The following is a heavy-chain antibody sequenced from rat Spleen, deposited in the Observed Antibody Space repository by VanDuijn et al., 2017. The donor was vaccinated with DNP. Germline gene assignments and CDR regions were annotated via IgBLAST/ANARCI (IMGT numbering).Heavy chain of an antibody. J-gene: IGHJ2*01. CDR1: GSSIISNY. CDR2: INYSGST. Sequence: EVQLQESGPGLVKPSQSLSLTCSVTGSSIISNYWAWIRKFPGNKMEWIGYINYSGSTGYNPSLKSRISITRDTSKNQFFLQLNSVTTEDTATYYCARWTYYFDYWGQGVMVTVSS. CDR3: ARWTYYFDY. V-gene: IGHV3-1*01.